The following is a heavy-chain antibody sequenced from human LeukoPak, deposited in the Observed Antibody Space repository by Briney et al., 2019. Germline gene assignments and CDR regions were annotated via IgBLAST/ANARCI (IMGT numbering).Heavy chain of an antibody. Sequence: ASVKVSCKASGYTFTGYYIHWVRQAPGQGLEWMGWINPNSGGTNYAQKFQGRVTMTGDTSISTAYMELSRLRSDDTAVYYCARTYYDYLWGSYSNWFDPWGQGTLVTVSS. V-gene: IGHV1-2*02. J-gene: IGHJ5*02. CDR1: GYTFTGYY. D-gene: IGHD3-16*01. CDR3: ARTYYDYLWGSYSNWFDP. CDR2: INPNSGGT.